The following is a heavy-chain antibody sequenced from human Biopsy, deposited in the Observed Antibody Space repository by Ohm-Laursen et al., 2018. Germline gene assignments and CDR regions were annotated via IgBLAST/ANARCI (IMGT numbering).Heavy chain of an antibody. Sequence: SSVKVSCKVSGYTLTELSMHWVRQAPGRGLEWMGGFAPENGKTIYAQKFQGRVTMTEDTSTDTAHMELSSLRSEDTAVYYYAADINAWNVNYWGQGTQVTVSS. CDR1: GYTLTELS. V-gene: IGHV1-24*01. CDR3: AADINAWNVNY. D-gene: IGHD1-1*01. J-gene: IGHJ4*02. CDR2: FAPENGKT.